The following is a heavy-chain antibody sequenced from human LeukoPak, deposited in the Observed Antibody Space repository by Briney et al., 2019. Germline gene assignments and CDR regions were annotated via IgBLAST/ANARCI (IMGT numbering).Heavy chain of an antibody. J-gene: IGHJ4*02. CDR2: INPNSGGT. Sequence: ASVKVSCKASGYTFTGYYIHWVRQAPGQGLEWMGRINPNSGGTNYAQKFQGRVTMTRDTSISTAYMELSRLRSDDTAVYYCARYYYDSSGLDYWGQGTLVTVSS. CDR1: GYTFTGYY. D-gene: IGHD3-22*01. CDR3: ARYYYDSSGLDY. V-gene: IGHV1-2*06.